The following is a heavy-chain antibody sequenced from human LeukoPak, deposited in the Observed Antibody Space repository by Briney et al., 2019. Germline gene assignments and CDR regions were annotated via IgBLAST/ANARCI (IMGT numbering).Heavy chain of an antibody. Sequence: PGGSLRLSCAASGFTFSAYNMNWVRQAPGKGLEWISYISSDSYTIFYADSVEGRFTISRDNAKNSLYLQMNSLRAEDTAVYYCARPYCASTSCPTFEDWGQGTLVTVSS. D-gene: IGHD2-2*01. CDR2: ISSDSYTI. CDR3: ARPYCASTSCPTFED. V-gene: IGHV3-48*01. CDR1: GFTFSAYN. J-gene: IGHJ4*02.